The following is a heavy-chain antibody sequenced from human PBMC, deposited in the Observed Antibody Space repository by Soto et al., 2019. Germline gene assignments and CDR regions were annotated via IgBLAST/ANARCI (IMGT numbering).Heavy chain of an antibody. J-gene: IGHJ3*02. D-gene: IGHD3-22*01. Sequence: WASVKVSCKASGVTFSSYAISWVRQAPGQGLEWMGGIIPIFGTANYAQKFQGRVTITADESTSTAYMELSSLRSEDTAVYYCARDCGYSSGYYYIFRLDAFDIWGQGTMVTVSS. V-gene: IGHV1-69*13. CDR2: IIPIFGTA. CDR1: GVTFSSYA. CDR3: ARDCGYSSGYYYIFRLDAFDI.